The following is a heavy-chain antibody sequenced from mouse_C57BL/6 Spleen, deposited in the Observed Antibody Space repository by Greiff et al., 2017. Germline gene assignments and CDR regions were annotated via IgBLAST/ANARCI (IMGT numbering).Heavy chain of an antibody. Sequence: EVQVVESGGGLVQSGRSLRLSCATSGFTFSDFYMEWVRQAPGKGLEWIAASRNKANDYTTEYSASVKGRFIVSRDTSQSILYLQMNALRAEDTAIYYCARGYGSSSYAMDYWGQGTSVTVSS. J-gene: IGHJ4*01. CDR1: GFTFSDFY. CDR2: SRNKANDYTT. D-gene: IGHD1-1*01. CDR3: ARGYGSSSYAMDY. V-gene: IGHV7-1*01.